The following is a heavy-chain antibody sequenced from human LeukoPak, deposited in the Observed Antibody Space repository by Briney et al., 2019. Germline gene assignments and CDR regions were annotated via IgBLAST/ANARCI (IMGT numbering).Heavy chain of an antibody. CDR2: IYSGGST. Sequence: PGGSLRLSFAASVFTVSSNYMSWVRQAPGKGLEWVSVIYSGGSTYYADSVKGRFTISRDNSKNTLYLQMNSLRAEDTGVYYCERIVAYYYDSSGYYPSYFDYWGQGTLVTVSS. CDR1: VFTVSSNY. V-gene: IGHV3-53*01. J-gene: IGHJ4*02. CDR3: ERIVAYYYDSSGYYPSYFDY. D-gene: IGHD3-22*01.